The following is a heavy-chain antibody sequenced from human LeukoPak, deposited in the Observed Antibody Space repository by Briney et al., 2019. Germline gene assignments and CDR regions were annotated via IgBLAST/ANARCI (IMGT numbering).Heavy chain of an antibody. V-gene: IGHV1-69*13. CDR1: GGTFSSYA. CDR3: ARGVGATLGVGY. D-gene: IGHD1-26*01. CDR2: IIPIFGTA. Sequence: SVKVSCKASGGTFSSYAISWVRQAPGQGLEWMGGIIPIFGTANYAQKFQGRVTITADESKSTAYMELSSLRSEDTAVYYCARGVGATLGVGYWGQGTLVTVSS. J-gene: IGHJ4*02.